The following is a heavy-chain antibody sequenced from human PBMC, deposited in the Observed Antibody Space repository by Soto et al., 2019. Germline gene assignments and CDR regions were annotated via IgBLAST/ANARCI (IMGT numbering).Heavy chain of an antibody. CDR1: GGTFSSYA. Sequence: SSVKVSCKASGGTFSSYAISWVRQAPGQGLEWMGGIIPIFGTANYAQKFQGRVTITADESTSTAYMELSSLRSEDTAVDYCARDEDYYGSGRGDAFDIWGQGTMVTVSS. CDR3: ARDEDYYGSGRGDAFDI. J-gene: IGHJ3*02. V-gene: IGHV1-69*13. CDR2: IIPIFGTA. D-gene: IGHD3-10*01.